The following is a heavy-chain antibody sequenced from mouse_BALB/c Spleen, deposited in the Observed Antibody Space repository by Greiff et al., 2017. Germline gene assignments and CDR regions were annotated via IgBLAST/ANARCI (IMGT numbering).Heavy chain of an antibody. CDR2: INPNNGGT. V-gene: IGHV1-18*01. Sequence: VHVKQSGPELVKPGASVKIPCKASGYTFTDYNMDWVKQSHGKSLEWIGDINPNNGGTIYNQKFKGKATLTVDKSSSTAYMELRSLTSEDTAVYYCARKYGNYVWFAYWGQGTLVTVSA. CDR3: ARKYGNYVWFAY. D-gene: IGHD2-10*02. CDR1: GYTFTDYN. J-gene: IGHJ3*01.